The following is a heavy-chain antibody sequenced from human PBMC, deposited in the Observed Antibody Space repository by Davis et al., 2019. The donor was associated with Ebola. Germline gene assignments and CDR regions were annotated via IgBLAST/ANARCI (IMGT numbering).Heavy chain of an antibody. CDR1: GFTFSSYG. Sequence: GGSLRLSCAASGFTFSSYGMHWVRQAPGKGLEWVAVIWYDGSNKYYADSVKGRFTISRDNSKNTLYLQMNSLRAEDTAVYYCAGSDGSYYYYGMDVWGQGTTVTVSS. D-gene: IGHD5-24*01. CDR3: AGSDGSYYYYGMDV. V-gene: IGHV3-30*02. CDR2: IWYDGSNK. J-gene: IGHJ6*02.